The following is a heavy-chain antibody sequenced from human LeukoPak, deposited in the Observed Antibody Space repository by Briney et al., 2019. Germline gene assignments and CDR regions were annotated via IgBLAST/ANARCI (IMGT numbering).Heavy chain of an antibody. CDR3: ASLCSSTSCYHLDY. D-gene: IGHD2-2*01. Sequence: GGSLRLSCAASGFTFSSYAMHWVRQAPGKGLEWVAVISYDGSNKYYADSVKGRFTISRDNAKNSLYLQMNSLRAEDTAVYYCASLCSSTSCYHLDYWGQGTLVTVSS. J-gene: IGHJ4*02. V-gene: IGHV3-30-3*01. CDR1: GFTFSSYA. CDR2: ISYDGSNK.